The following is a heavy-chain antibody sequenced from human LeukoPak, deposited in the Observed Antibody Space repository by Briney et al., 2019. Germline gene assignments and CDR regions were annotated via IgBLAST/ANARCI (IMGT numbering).Heavy chain of an antibody. Sequence: PGGSLRLSCAASGFTFSSYAMHWVRQAPGKGLEWVAVISYDGSNKYYADSVKGRFTISRDNSKNTLYLQMNSLRAEDTAVYYCARGHIVVVITTDFDYWGQGTLVTVSS. D-gene: IGHD3-22*01. J-gene: IGHJ4*02. CDR3: ARGHIVVVITTDFDY. CDR1: GFTFSSYA. CDR2: ISYDGSNK. V-gene: IGHV3-30*04.